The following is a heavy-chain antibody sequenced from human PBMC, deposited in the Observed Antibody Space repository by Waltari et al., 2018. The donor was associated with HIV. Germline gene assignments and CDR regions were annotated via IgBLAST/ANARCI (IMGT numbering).Heavy chain of an antibody. CDR2: ISSSSAYI. D-gene: IGHD3-22*01. Sequence: EVQLVESGGGLVKPGGSLRLSCAASGFTFSNYNMNWVRQAPGKGLEWVSSISSSSAYIYYADSVKGRFTISRDNAKKSLYLQMNSLRAEDTAVYYCARVTHFDNSGCYYWGQGTLVTVSS. J-gene: IGHJ4*02. V-gene: IGHV3-21*01. CDR1: GFTFSNYN. CDR3: ARVTHFDNSGCYY.